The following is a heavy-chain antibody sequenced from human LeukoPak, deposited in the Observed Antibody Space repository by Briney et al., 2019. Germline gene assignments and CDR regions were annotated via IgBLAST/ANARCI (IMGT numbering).Heavy chain of an antibody. CDR2: IIPIFGTA. Sequence: ASVKVSCKASGGTFSSYAISWVRQARGQGLEWMGGIIPIFGTANYAQKFQGRVTITTDESTSTAYMELSSLRSEDTAVYYCARAYSNYVRAFDIWGQGTMVTVSS. J-gene: IGHJ3*02. V-gene: IGHV1-69*05. CDR3: ARAYSNYVRAFDI. CDR1: GGTFSSYA. D-gene: IGHD4-11*01.